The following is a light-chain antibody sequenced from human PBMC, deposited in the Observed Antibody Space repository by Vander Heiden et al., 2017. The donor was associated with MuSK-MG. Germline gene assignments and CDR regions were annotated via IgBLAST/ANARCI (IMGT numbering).Light chain of an antibody. CDR1: QSLVYSDGNTY. V-gene: IGKV2-30*01. CDR3: SRGKPWPIT. Sequence: DVVMTQSPLSLPVTLGQPASISCRSSQSLVYSDGNTYLNWFHQRPGQSPRRLIYKGSNRDSGVPDRFRGSGSGSDFTLKISRVVAEDVGVYYCSRGKPWPITFGHGTKVDIK. CDR2: KGS. J-gene: IGKJ3*01.